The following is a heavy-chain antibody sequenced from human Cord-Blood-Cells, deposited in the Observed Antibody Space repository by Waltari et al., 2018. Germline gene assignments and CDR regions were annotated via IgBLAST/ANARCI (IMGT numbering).Heavy chain of an antibody. CDR1: GSTFTSYD. J-gene: IGHJ3*02. CDR3: ARVSGDRTGLDAFDI. V-gene: IGHV1-8*03. D-gene: IGHD1-1*01. Sequence: QVQLVQSGAEVKKPGASVTVSCKASGSTFTSYDINWVRQDPGQGLEWMGWMNPNSGNTGYAQKFQGRVTITRNTSISTAYMELSSLRSEDTAVYYCARVSGDRTGLDAFDIWGQGTMVTVSS. CDR2: MNPNSGNT.